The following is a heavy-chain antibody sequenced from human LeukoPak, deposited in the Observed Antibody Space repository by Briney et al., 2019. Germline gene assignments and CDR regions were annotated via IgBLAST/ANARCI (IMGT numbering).Heavy chain of an antibody. CDR3: ARGIAANMDY. CDR1: GGSISSYY. D-gene: IGHD6-25*01. J-gene: IGHJ4*02. Sequence: SETLSLTCTVSGGSISSYYWSWIRQPPGKGLEWIAKIYFNGGTAYNPSLKSRVAIFVETSKNQFSLKVNSVTAADTAVYYCARGIAANMDYWGQGTLVTVSS. V-gene: IGHV4-59*08. CDR2: IYFNGGT.